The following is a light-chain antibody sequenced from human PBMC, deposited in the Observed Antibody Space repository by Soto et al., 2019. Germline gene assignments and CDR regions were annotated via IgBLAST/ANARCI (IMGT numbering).Light chain of an antibody. J-gene: IGLJ3*02. Sequence: QSGLTQPASVSGSPGQSITISCTGTSSDVGGYNYVSWFQQHPGKAPKLKIYEVSNRPSGVSNRFSGSKSGYTASLTISELQAEDEADYYCTSFTSSSTWVFGGGTK. CDR2: EVS. CDR3: TSFTSSSTWV. V-gene: IGLV2-14*03. CDR1: SSDVGGYNY.